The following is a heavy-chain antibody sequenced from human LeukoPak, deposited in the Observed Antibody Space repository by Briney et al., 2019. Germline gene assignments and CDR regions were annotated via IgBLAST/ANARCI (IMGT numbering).Heavy chain of an antibody. V-gene: IGHV1-69*13. CDR2: IIPIFGTA. CDR1: GGTFSSYA. Sequence: ASVTVSCKASGGTFSSYAIRWVRQAPGQGREWMGGIIPIFGTANYAQKFQGRVTITADESTSTAYMELSSLRSEDTAVYYCAREGVRGEYYFDYWGQGTLVTVSS. D-gene: IGHD3-10*01. J-gene: IGHJ4*02. CDR3: AREGVRGEYYFDY.